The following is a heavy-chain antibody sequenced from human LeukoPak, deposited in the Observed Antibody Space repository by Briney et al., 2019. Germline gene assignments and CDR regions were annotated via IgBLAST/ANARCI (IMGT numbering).Heavy chain of an antibody. J-gene: IGHJ4*02. D-gene: IGHD3-10*01. CDR3: ARITGGSGSQYDY. CDR1: GFTFSSYW. Sequence: GGSLRLSCAASGFTFSSYWMHWVRQAPGKGLVWVSRINSDGSSTFYADSVKGRFTTSRDNAENTVYLQMNSLRADDTAVYYCARITGGSGSQYDYWGQGTLVIVSS. V-gene: IGHV3-74*01. CDR2: INSDGSST.